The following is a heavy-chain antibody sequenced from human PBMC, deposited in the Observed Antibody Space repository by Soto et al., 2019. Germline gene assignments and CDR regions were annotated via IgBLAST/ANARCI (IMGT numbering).Heavy chain of an antibody. CDR3: AGTVYYDGSGYDLNWFDP. V-gene: IGHV3-74*01. Sequence: GGSLRLSCAASGFTFSSFWMHWVRQAPGKGLVWLSRINADGGDTDYAESVKGRFTVSRDNAKNTLYLQMNSLRVEDTAVYYCAGTVYYDGSGYDLNWFDPWGQGTLVTVSS. J-gene: IGHJ5*02. CDR2: INADGGDT. D-gene: IGHD3-22*01. CDR1: GFTFSSFW.